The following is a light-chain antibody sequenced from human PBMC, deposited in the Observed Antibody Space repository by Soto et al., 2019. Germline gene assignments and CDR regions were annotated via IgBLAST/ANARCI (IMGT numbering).Light chain of an antibody. CDR1: QSVSIN. J-gene: IGKJ5*01. CDR2: GAS. Sequence: EIVMTQSPVTLSVFLGERATLSCRASQSVSINLAWYQQKAGQAPRLLIYGASTRATGIPARFSGSGSGTEFTLTISGLQSEDFAVYYCQQYNNWPLTFGQGTRLELK. CDR3: QQYNNWPLT. V-gene: IGKV3D-15*01.